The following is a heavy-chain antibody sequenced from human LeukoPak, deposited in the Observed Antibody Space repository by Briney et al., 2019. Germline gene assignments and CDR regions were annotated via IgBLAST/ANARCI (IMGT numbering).Heavy chain of an antibody. CDR3: AGGAMATTPFFDY. CDR2: VYYTGST. Sequence: SETLSLTCAVSGGSISSYYWSWIRQPPGKGLEWIGYVYYTGSTNFNPSLKSRVTMSLDTSRNQFSLKLTSLTAADTAVYYCAGGAMATTPFFDYWGQGTLVTVSS. V-gene: IGHV4-59*01. J-gene: IGHJ4*02. D-gene: IGHD5-24*01. CDR1: GGSISSYY.